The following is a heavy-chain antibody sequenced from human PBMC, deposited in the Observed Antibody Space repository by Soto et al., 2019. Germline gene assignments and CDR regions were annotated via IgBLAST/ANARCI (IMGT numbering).Heavy chain of an antibody. CDR3: ARSTVTATSRFDY. V-gene: IGHV1-69*13. Sequence: SVKVSCKASGGTFSSYAISWVRQAPGQGLEWMGGIIPIFGTANYAQKIQGRVTITADESTSTVYMELSSLRSEDTAVYYCARSTVTATSRFDYWGQGTLVTVSS. D-gene: IGHD4-17*01. CDR1: GGTFSSYA. CDR2: IIPIFGTA. J-gene: IGHJ4*02.